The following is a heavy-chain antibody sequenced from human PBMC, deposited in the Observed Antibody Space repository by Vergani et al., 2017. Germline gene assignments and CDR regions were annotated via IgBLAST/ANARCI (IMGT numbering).Heavy chain of an antibody. J-gene: IGHJ3*02. V-gene: IGHV1-69*14. CDR3: ARDINKHYYGSGSLGNAFDI. CDR2: IIPIFGTA. D-gene: IGHD3-10*01. Sequence: QVQLVQSGAEVKKPGSSVKVSCKASGGTFSSYAISWVRQAPGQGLEWMGRIIPIFGTANYAQKFQGRVTITAAKSTSTAYIELGSLRSEDTAVYYCARDINKHYYGSGSLGNAFDIWGQGTMVTVSS. CDR1: GGTFSSYA.